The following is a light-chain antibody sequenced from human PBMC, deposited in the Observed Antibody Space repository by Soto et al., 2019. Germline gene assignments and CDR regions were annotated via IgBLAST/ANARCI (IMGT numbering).Light chain of an antibody. V-gene: IGLV2-23*02. CDR1: SSDVGGSSH. Sequence: QSVLTQPASVSGSPGQSITISCSGTSSDVGGSSHVTWYQQHPGKAPKLTIYEVDKRPSGVSSRFSASKSGNTASLTISGLQAEDEADYYCCSYAGSNTWVFGGGTKVTVL. CDR2: EVD. CDR3: CSYAGSNTWV. J-gene: IGLJ3*02.